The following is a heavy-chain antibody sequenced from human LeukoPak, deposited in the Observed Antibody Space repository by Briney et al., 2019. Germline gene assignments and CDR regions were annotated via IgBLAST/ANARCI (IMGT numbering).Heavy chain of an antibody. V-gene: IGHV4-31*03. J-gene: IGHJ4*02. CDR1: GGSISSGGYY. D-gene: IGHD6-19*01. CDR3: ARGIAVGDFDY. Sequence: PSETLSLTCTVSGGSISSGGYYWSWIRQHPGKGLEWIGYIYYSGSTYYNPSLKSRVTISVDTSKNQFSLKLSSVTAADTAVYYCARGIAVGDFDYWGQGTLVTVSS. CDR2: IYYSGST.